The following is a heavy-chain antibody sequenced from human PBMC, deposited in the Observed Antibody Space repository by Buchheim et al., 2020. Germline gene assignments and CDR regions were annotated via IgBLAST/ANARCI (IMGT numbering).Heavy chain of an antibody. D-gene: IGHD6-13*01. CDR1: GYTFTTYY. CDR3: ARGPAITATGSRNYYGMDV. J-gene: IGHJ6*02. CDR2: INPSGGST. V-gene: IGHV1-46*01. Sequence: QVQLVQSGAEVRQPGASVKVSCKASGYTFTTYYLHLVRQAPGQGLEWMEIINPSGGSTTYAQNFQGRVTMTRDTSTSTVYMELSSLRSEDTAVYYCARGPAITATGSRNYYGMDVWGQGTT.